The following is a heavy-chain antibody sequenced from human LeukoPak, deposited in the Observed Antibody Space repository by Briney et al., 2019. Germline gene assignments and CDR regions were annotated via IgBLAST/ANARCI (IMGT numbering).Heavy chain of an antibody. V-gene: IGHV4-39*07. Sequence: SETLSLTCTVSGGSISSSSYYWGWIRQPPGKGLEWIGSIYYSGSTYYNPSLKSRVTISVDTSKNQFSLKLSSVTAADTAVYYCARVAGIQQPGDAFDIWGQGTMVTVSS. CDR2: IYYSGST. CDR1: GGSISSSSYY. D-gene: IGHD5-18*01. CDR3: ARVAGIQQPGDAFDI. J-gene: IGHJ3*02.